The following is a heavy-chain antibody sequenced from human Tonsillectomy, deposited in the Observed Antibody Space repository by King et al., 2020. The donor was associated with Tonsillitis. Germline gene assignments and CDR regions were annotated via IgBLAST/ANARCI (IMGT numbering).Heavy chain of an antibody. D-gene: IGHD3-16*01. V-gene: IGHV3-23*04. Sequence: VQLVESGGGLVQPGGSLRLSCAASGFTFSNNAMNWVRQAPGKGLEWVSAISASGGSTYYADSVKGRFTISRDNSKNTLYLQMNSLRAEDTAVYYCATMGVFLSPVAYFDYWGQGILVTVSS. J-gene: IGHJ4*02. CDR1: GFTFSNNA. CDR2: ISASGGST. CDR3: ATMGVFLSPVAYFDY.